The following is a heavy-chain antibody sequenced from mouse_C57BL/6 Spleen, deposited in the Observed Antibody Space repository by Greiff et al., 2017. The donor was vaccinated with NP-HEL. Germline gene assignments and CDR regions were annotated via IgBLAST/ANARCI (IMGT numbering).Heavy chain of an antibody. D-gene: IGHD1-1*01. Sequence: DVMLVESGGGLVKPGGSLKLSCAASGFTFSDYGMHWVRQAPEKGLEWVAYISSGGSTIYYADTVKGRFTISRDNAKNTLFLKMTILRSEDTAMYYCARPRYYGSSYAMDYWGQGTSVTVSS. J-gene: IGHJ4*01. CDR1: GFTFSDYG. CDR3: ARPRYYGSSYAMDY. V-gene: IGHV5-17*01. CDR2: ISSGGSTI.